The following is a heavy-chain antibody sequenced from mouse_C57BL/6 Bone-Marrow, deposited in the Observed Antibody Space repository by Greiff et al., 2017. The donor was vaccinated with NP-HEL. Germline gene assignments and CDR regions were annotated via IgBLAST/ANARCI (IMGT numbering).Heavy chain of an antibody. V-gene: IGHV5-17*01. CDR3: ARGAMDY. J-gene: IGHJ4*01. CDR1: GFTFSDYG. CDR2: ISSGSSTI. Sequence: DVKLVESGGGLVKPGGSLKLSCAASGFTFSDYGMHWVRQAPEKGLEWVAYISSGSSTIYYADTVKGRFTISRDNAKTTLFLQMTSLRSEDTAMYYCARGAMDYWGQGTSVTVSA.